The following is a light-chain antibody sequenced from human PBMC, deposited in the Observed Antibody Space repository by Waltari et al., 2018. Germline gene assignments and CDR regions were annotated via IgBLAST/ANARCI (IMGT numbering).Light chain of an antibody. J-gene: IGKJ5*01. CDR2: AAS. CDR3: QQYYSTPLIT. V-gene: IGKV1-NL1*01. CDR1: QGISNS. Sequence: DIKMTQSPSSLSASVGERFTITCRASQGISNSLAWYQQKPGKAPKLLLYAASRLESGVPSRFSGSGSGTDYTLTISSLQPEDFATYYCQQYYSTPLITFGQGTRLEIK.